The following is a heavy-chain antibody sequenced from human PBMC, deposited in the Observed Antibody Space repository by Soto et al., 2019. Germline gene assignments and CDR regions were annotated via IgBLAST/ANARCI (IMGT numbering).Heavy chain of an antibody. CDR2: SYYSGST. CDR1: GGSISSSGFY. D-gene: IGHD6-13*01. J-gene: IGHJ4*02. Sequence: QVQLQESGPGLVKPSQTLSLTCTVSGGSISSSGFYWSWIRQHPGKGLEWIGYSYYSGSTYYNPSLKSRLTISVDTSNNQFSLKLSSVTAADTAVYYCARSAAGTWVYFDFWGQGTLVTVSS. CDR3: ARSAAGTWVYFDF. V-gene: IGHV4-31*03.